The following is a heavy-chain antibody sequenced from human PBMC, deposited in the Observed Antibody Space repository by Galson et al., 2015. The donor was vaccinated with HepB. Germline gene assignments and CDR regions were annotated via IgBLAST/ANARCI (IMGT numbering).Heavy chain of an antibody. J-gene: IGHJ4*02. CDR2: ISGSGGST. CDR1: GFTFSSYV. CDR3: AKAVTGSSVPVY. Sequence: SLRLSCAASGFTFSSYVMSWVRQAPGKGLEWVSSISGSGGSTYHADSVKGRFTISRDNSKNTLYLQMNSLRVEDTAVYYCAKAVTGSSVPVYWGQGTLVTVSS. D-gene: IGHD3-10*01. V-gene: IGHV3-23*01.